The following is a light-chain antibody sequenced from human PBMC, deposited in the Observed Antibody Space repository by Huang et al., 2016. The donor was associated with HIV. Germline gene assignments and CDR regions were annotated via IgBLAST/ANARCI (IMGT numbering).Light chain of an antibody. V-gene: IGKV3D-15*01. CDR3: QQYDNWPPGLT. CDR1: QNVRSN. Sequence: EIVMTQSPATLSVSPGGGATLSCRASQNVRSNLAVYKQTPCQAPKLLIYDTSTRASGVPARFSGSGAGTEFPLTISVLQSEDFAVYYCQQYDNWPPGLTFGGGTKVEI. J-gene: IGKJ4*01. CDR2: DTS.